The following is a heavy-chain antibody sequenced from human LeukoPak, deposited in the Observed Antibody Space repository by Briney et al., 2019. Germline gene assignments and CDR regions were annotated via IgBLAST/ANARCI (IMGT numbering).Heavy chain of an antibody. D-gene: IGHD3-10*01. V-gene: IGHV3-21*01. J-gene: IGHJ4*02. Sequence: GGSLRLSCAASGFTFSSFDMNWVRQAPGKGLEWVSSITSSSSYIYYADSVKGRFTISRDNAKNSLYLQMNSLRAEDTAVYYCARSHYYGSGSYYKWGQGTLVTVSS. CDR1: GFTFSSFD. CDR3: ARSHYYGSGSYYK. CDR2: ITSSSSYI.